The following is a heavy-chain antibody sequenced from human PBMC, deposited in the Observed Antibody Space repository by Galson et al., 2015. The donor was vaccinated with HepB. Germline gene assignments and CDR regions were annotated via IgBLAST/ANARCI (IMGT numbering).Heavy chain of an antibody. D-gene: IGHD3-10*01. Sequence: SLRLSCAASGFIFSDYAMSWVRQAPGKGLEWVSSISSSGGSTYDADSVKGRFTISRDNSKDTLYLHMNSLRAEDTAVYYCAKDGGLGELLSVYYYYGMDVWGQGTTVTVSS. V-gene: IGHV3-23*01. CDR3: AKDGGLGELLSVYYYYGMDV. CDR1: GFIFSDYA. CDR2: ISSSGGST. J-gene: IGHJ6*02.